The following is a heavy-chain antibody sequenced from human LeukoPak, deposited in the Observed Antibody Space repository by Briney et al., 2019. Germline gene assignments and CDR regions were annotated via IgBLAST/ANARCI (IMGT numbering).Heavy chain of an antibody. J-gene: IGHJ4*02. D-gene: IGHD3-10*01. CDR2: ISGSGGST. CDR3: ATAQPPHYYGSGSYYPFDY. Sequence: GGSLRLSCAASGGTFSSCAMSWVRQAPGKGLEWVSAISGSGGSTYYADSVKGRFTISRDNSKNTLYLQMNSLRAEDTAVYYCATAQPPHYYGSGSYYPFDYWGQGTLVTVSS. V-gene: IGHV3-23*01. CDR1: GGTFSSCA.